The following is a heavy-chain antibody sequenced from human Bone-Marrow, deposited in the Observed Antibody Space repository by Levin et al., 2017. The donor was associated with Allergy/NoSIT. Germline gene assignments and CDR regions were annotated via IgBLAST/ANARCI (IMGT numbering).Heavy chain of an antibody. D-gene: IGHD6-13*01. CDR3: AKDKVAAAAAQIYYFDY. CDR2: ISGSGGST. CDR1: GFTFSSYA. Sequence: GGSLRLSCAASGFTFSSYAMSWVRQAPGKGLEWVSAISGSGGSTYYADSVKGRFTISRDNSKNTLYLQMNSLRAEDTAVYYCAKDKVAAAAAQIYYFDYWGQGTLVTVSS. V-gene: IGHV3-23*01. J-gene: IGHJ4*02.